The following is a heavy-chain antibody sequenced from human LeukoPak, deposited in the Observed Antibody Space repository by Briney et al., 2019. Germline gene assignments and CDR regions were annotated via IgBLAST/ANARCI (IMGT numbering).Heavy chain of an antibody. CDR1: GFTFSHFG. CDR2: IFYNGGNK. J-gene: IGHJ3*01. CDR3: ARDRGGTYTVGGAFDV. Sequence: PGGSLRLSCAASGFTFSHFGMHWIRQAPGKGLEWVAVIFYNGGNKYYGDSVKGRFTISRDNSKNMHDLQMNSLRAEDTGVYYCARDRGGTYTVGGAFDVWGQGILVTVSS. D-gene: IGHD1-26*01. V-gene: IGHV3-33*01.